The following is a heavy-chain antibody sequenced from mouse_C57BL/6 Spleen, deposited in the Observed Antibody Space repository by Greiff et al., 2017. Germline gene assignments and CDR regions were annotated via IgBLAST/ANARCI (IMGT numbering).Heavy chain of an antibody. V-gene: IGHV8-8*01. Sequence: QVQLKESGPGILQPSQTLSLTCSFSGFSLSTFGMGVGWIRQPSGKGLEWLAHIWWDDDKYYNPALKSRLTISKYTPKNQVFLKIANVDTADTATYYCARINDGSGYFDVWGTGTTGTVSS. D-gene: IGHD1-1*01. J-gene: IGHJ1*03. CDR3: ARINDGSGYFDV. CDR1: GFSLSTFGMG. CDR2: IWWDDDK.